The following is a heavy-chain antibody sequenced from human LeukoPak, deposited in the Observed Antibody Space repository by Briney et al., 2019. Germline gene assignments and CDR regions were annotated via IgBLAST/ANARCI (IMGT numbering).Heavy chain of an antibody. CDR1: GFTFSSYG. Sequence: GGSLRLSCAASGFTFSSYGMHWVRQAPGEGLEWVAVISHDGGFKYYADSVKGRVTISGDNSKNTLYLQMNSLTAEDTAVYYCAKDGAARLNYFNYWGQGTLVTVSS. CDR2: ISHDGGFK. J-gene: IGHJ4*02. V-gene: IGHV3-30*18. D-gene: IGHD6-6*01. CDR3: AKDGAARLNYFNY.